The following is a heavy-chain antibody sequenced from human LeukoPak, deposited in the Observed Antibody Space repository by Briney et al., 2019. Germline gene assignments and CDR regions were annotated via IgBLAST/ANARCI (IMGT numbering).Heavy chain of an antibody. CDR2: IGAYNDNT. D-gene: IGHD2-2*01. CDR3: ARDHQYDFDY. J-gene: IGHJ4*02. Sequence: ASVKVSCKASGYTFATSGISWVRQAPGQGLEWMGWIGAYNDNTKYVQKFQGRVTMTTETSTSTAYMELRSLRSDDTAVYYCARDHQYDFDYWGQGTLVTVSS. V-gene: IGHV1-18*01. CDR1: GYTFATSG.